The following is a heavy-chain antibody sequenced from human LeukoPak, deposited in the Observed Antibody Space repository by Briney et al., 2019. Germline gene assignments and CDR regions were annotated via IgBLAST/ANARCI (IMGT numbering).Heavy chain of an antibody. CDR2: IYTSGST. CDR1: GGSIRSYY. V-gene: IGHV4-4*07. Sequence: PSETLSLTCTVSGGSIRSYYWSWIRQPAGNGLEWIGRIYTSGSTNYNPSLKSRVTMSVDTSKNQFSLKLSSVTAADTAVYYCARETSGSNDAFDIWGQGTMVTVSS. D-gene: IGHD1-26*01. CDR3: ARETSGSNDAFDI. J-gene: IGHJ3*02.